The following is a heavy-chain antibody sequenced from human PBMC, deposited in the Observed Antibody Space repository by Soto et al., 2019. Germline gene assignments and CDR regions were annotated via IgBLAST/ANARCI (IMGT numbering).Heavy chain of an antibody. Sequence: QVQLVQSGAEVKKPGASVKVSCKASGYTFTAYYIHWVRQAPGQGLEWMAWINPSSGGPNYAQKFQGRVTITADESTSTAYMELSSLRSEDTAVYYCARGRCSGGSCYRGNWFDPWGQGTLVTVSS. CDR1: GYTFTAYY. CDR2: INPSSGGP. J-gene: IGHJ5*02. D-gene: IGHD2-15*01. V-gene: IGHV1-2*02. CDR3: ARGRCSGGSCYRGNWFDP.